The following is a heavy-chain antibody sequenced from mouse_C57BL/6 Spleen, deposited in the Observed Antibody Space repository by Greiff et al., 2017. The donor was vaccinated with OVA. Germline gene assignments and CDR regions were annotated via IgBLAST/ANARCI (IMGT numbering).Heavy chain of an antibody. Sequence: EVHLVESGGGLVKPGGSLKLSCAASGFTFSSYTMSWVRQTPEKRLEWVATISGGGGNTYYPDSVKGRFTISRDNAKNTLYLQMSSLRSEDTALYYCARRELFDYWGQGTTLTVSS. CDR3: ARRELFDY. J-gene: IGHJ2*01. CDR2: ISGGGGNT. CDR1: GFTFSSYT. V-gene: IGHV5-9*01.